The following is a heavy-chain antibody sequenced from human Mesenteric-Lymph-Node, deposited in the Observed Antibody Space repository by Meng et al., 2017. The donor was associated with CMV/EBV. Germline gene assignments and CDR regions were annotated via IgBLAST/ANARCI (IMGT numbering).Heavy chain of an antibody. CDR3: ARVDY. J-gene: IGHJ4*02. CDR2: ISSSATTI. V-gene: IGHV3-48*01. CDR1: GFTLSSYG. Sequence: GGSLRLSCAASGFTLSSYGTHWVRQAPGKGLEWVSYISSSATTIYYADSVKGRFTISRDNSKNTVFLQMNSLRVEDTAVYYCARVDYWGQGTLVTVSS.